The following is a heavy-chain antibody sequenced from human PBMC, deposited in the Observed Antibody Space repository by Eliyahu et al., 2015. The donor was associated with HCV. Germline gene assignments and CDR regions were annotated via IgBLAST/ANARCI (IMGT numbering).Heavy chain of an antibody. CDR1: GASVSSNSXA. Sequence: QVQLQQSGPGLVKPSQTLSLTCALSGASVSSNSXAWNWIRQSPTRGLEWLGRTYYRSKWYNDYAVSVKSRITINPDTSKNQFSLQLNSVTPEDTAVYYCAREWGPWLETGDDAFDIWGQGTMVTVSS. D-gene: IGHD6-19*01. J-gene: IGHJ3*02. CDR2: TYYRSKWYN. CDR3: AREWGPWLETGDDAFDI. V-gene: IGHV6-1*01.